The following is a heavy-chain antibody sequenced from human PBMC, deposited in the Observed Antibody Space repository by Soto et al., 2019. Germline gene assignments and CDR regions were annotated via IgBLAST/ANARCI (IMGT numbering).Heavy chain of an antibody. CDR3: ARLPPPTYCSGSTCSGY. Sequence: GESLKISCKGSGYSFTNYWINWVRQMPGKGLEWMGRIDPDDSYTNYSPSFQGHVTISVHKSISTAYLQWSSLQASDTAIYYCARLPPPTYCSGSTCSGYWGQGTLVTVSS. D-gene: IGHD2-15*01. CDR2: IDPDDSYT. J-gene: IGHJ4*02. V-gene: IGHV5-10-1*01. CDR1: GYSFTNYW.